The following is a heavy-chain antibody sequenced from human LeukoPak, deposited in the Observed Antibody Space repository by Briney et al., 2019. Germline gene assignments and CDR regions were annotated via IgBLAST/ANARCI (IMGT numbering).Heavy chain of an antibody. V-gene: IGHV4-4*07. CDR3: ARHRGGRFSESYCDY. J-gene: IGHJ4*02. Sequence: PSETLSLTCTVSGDSISSYYWSWIRQPAGKGLEWIGRIYASGSTNYNPSLKSRVTMSVDTSKNQFSLKLSSVTAADTAVYYCARHRGGRFSESYCDYWGQGTLVTVSS. CDR1: GDSISSYY. CDR2: IYASGST. D-gene: IGHD1-26*01.